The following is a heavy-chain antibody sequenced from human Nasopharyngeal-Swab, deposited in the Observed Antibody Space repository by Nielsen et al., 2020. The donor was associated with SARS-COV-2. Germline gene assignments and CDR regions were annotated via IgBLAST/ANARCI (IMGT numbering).Heavy chain of an antibody. Sequence: GESLKISCAASGFTFSDYYMSWIRQAPGKGLEWVSYISSRSSTIYYGDSVKGRFTISRDNAKSSLYLQMNSLRAEDTAVYFRARVTSSDLFDPWGQGTLVTVSS. J-gene: IGHJ5*02. CDR1: GFTFSDYY. CDR3: ARVTSSDLFDP. D-gene: IGHD2-2*01. V-gene: IGHV3-11*04. CDR2: ISSRSSTI.